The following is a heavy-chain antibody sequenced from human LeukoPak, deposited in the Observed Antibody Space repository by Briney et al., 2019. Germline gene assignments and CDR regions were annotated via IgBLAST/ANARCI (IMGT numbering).Heavy chain of an antibody. CDR3: ARPVAGRIGTLAHFDY. Sequence: GESLKISCKGSGYSFTSYWIGWVRQMPGKGLEWMGIIYPGDSDTRYSPSFQGQVTISADKSISTAYLQWSSLKASDTVMYYCARPVAGRIGTLAHFDYWGQGTLVTVSS. V-gene: IGHV5-51*01. CDR2: IYPGDSDT. J-gene: IGHJ4*02. D-gene: IGHD1-26*01. CDR1: GYSFTSYW.